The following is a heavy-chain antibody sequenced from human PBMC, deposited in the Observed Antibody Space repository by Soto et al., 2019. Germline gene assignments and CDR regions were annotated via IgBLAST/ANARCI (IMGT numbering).Heavy chain of an antibody. J-gene: IGHJ3*02. CDR3: ARRRPDAFDI. CDR2: IDPSDSYT. CDR1: GYSFTSYW. Sequence: PGESLKICCKGSGYSFTSYWISWVRQMPGKGLEWMGRIDPSDSYTNYSPSFQGHVTISADKSISTAYLQWSSLKASDTAMYYCARRRPDAFDIWGQGTMVTVSS. V-gene: IGHV5-10-1*01.